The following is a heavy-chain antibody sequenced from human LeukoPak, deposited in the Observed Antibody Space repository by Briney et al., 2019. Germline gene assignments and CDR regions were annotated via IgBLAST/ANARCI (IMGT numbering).Heavy chain of an antibody. Sequence: GASVKVSCKASGYTFTGYYMHWVRQAPGQGLEWMGWINPNSGGTNYAQKFQGRVTMTRDTSISTAYMELSRLRSDDTAVYYCAGESGFGLFYYYYGMDVWGQGTTVTVSS. J-gene: IGHJ6*02. CDR2: INPNSGGT. CDR3: AGESGFGLFYYYYGMDV. CDR1: GYTFTGYY. V-gene: IGHV1-2*02. D-gene: IGHD5-12*01.